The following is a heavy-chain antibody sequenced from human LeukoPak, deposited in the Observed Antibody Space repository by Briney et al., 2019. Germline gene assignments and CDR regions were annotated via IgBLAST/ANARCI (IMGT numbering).Heavy chain of an antibody. Sequence: SVKVSCKASGGTFSSYAISWVRQAPGQGLEWMGGIIPIFGTANYAQKFQGRVTITTDESTSTAYMELSSLRSEDMAVYYCARALGYCSGGSCYSSWFDPWGQGTLVTVSS. V-gene: IGHV1-69*05. J-gene: IGHJ5*02. D-gene: IGHD2-15*01. CDR1: GGTFSSYA. CDR3: ARALGYCSGGSCYSSWFDP. CDR2: IIPIFGTA.